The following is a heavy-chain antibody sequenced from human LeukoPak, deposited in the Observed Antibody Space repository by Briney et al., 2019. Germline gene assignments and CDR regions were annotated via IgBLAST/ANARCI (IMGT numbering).Heavy chain of an antibody. V-gene: IGHV3-48*03. CDR2: ISSSVRTI. D-gene: IGHD5-18*01. CDR1: GFTFSSYE. J-gene: IGHJ4*02. CDR3: ARGHSYAEFDY. Sequence: PGGSLRLSCAAFGFTFSSYEMNWVRQAPGKGLGWVSYISSSVRTIYYADSVKGRFTISRDTAKTSLYLQMDSLRADDTAVYYCARGHSYAEFDYWGQGILVTVSS.